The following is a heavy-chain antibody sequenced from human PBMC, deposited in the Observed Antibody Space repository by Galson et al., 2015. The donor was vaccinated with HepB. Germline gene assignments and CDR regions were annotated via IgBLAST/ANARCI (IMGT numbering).Heavy chain of an antibody. CDR3: ARRTVTTSGHYYYGMDV. D-gene: IGHD4-17*01. Sequence: TLSLTCTVSGGSISSGSYYWSWIRQPAGKGLEWIGRIYTSGSTNYNPSLKSRVTISVDTSKNQFSLKLSSVTAADTAVYYCARRTVTTSGHYYYGMDVWGQGTTVTVSS. V-gene: IGHV4-61*02. CDR2: IYTSGST. J-gene: IGHJ6*02. CDR1: GGSISSGSYY.